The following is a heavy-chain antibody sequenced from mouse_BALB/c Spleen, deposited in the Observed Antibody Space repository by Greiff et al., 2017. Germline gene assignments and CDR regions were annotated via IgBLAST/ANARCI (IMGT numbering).Heavy chain of an antibody. CDR2: IRNKANGYTT. CDR1: GFTFTDYY. CDR3: ARGDGNHDY. D-gene: IGHD2-1*01. J-gene: IGHJ2*01. Sequence: EVMLVESGGGLVQPGGSLRLSCATSGFTFTDYYMSWVRQPPGKALEWLGFIRNKANGYTTEYSASVKGRFTISRDNSQSILYLQMNTLRAEDSATYYCARGDGNHDYWGQGTTLTVSS. V-gene: IGHV7-3*02.